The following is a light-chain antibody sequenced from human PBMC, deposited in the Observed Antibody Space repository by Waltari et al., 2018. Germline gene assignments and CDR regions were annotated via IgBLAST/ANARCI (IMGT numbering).Light chain of an antibody. CDR2: EVR. CDR3: NSYTTSSTWV. J-gene: IGLJ3*02. Sequence: QSALTQPASASGSPGPSITIPSPATSNAFGAYNYVPWYQHLPGKAPKLIISEVRRRPSGVSNRFSGSKSGNMASLTISGLQAEDEADYYCNSYTTSSTWVFGGGTKLTVL. CDR1: SNAFGAYNY. V-gene: IGLV2-14*01.